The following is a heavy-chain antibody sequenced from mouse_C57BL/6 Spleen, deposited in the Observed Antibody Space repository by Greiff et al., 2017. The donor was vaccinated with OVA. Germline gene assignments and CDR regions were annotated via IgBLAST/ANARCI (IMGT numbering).Heavy chain of an antibody. CDR3: ARSYYGSSYYCDY. CDR2: INPGSGGT. CDR1: GYAFTNYL. J-gene: IGHJ2*01. V-gene: IGHV1-54*01. Sequence: QVQLQQSGAELVRPGTSVKVSCKASGYAFTNYLIEWVKQRPGQGLEWIGVINPGSGGTNYNEKFKGKATLTADKSSSTAYMQLSSLTSEDSAVYCGARSYYGSSYYCDYWGQGTTLTVSS. D-gene: IGHD1-1*01.